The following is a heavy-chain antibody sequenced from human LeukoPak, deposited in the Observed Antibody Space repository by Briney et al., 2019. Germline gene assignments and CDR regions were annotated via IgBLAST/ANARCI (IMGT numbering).Heavy chain of an antibody. D-gene: IGHD2-2*01. J-gene: IGHJ5*02. V-gene: IGHV1-46*01. CDR2: LNPSGGST. CDR1: GYTFTSYA. CDR3: ARGVAGYCSSTSCSHNWFDP. Sequence: GASVKVSCKASGYTFTSYAMNWVRQAPGQGLEWVGILNPSGGSTSYAQKFQGRVTMTRDTSTSTVYMELSSLRSEDTAVYYCARGVAGYCSSTSCSHNWFDPWGQGTLVTVSS.